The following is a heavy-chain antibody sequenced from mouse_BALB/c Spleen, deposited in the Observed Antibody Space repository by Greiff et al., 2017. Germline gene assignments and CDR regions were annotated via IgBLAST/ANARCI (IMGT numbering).Heavy chain of an antibody. V-gene: IGHV1-37*01. J-gene: IGHJ2*01. D-gene: IGHD2-2*01. CDR1: GYSFTGYF. CDR3: GRGLRLGDWYFDY. Sequence: EVHLVESGPELVKPGASVKISCTASGYSFTGYFMNWVKQSPGKSLEWIGRINPYNGDTFYNQKFKGKATLTVDKSSSTAHMELLSLTSEDSAVYYCGRGLRLGDWYFDYWGQGTTLTVSS. CDR2: INPYNGDT.